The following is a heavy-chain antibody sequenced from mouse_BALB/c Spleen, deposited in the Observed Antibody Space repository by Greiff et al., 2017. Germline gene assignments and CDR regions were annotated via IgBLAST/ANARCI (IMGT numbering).Heavy chain of an antibody. CDR1: GYSFTGYT. D-gene: IGHD2-3*01. V-gene: IGHV1-18*01. Sequence: EVQLQQSGPELVKPGASMKISCKASGYSFTGYTMNWVKQSHGKNLEWIGLINPYNGGTSYNQKFKGKATLTVDKSSSTAYMELLSLTSEDSAVYCCAREIYDGYGAWFAYWGQGTLVTVSA. J-gene: IGHJ3*01. CDR3: AREIYDGYGAWFAY. CDR2: INPYNGGT.